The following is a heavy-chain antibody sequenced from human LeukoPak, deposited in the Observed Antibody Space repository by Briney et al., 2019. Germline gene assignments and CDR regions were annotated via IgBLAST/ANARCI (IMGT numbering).Heavy chain of an antibody. J-gene: IGHJ1*01. Sequence: ASVKLSCKASGYTFSGYYMHWVRQAPGQRLEWMGWINPNSGGTNYAQKFQGRITMTRDTSISTAYMELSRLRSDATAVYYCARGYPLSTTAAGTYFQHWGQGTLVTVSS. CDR1: GYTFSGYY. V-gene: IGHV1-2*02. D-gene: IGHD6-13*01. CDR2: INPNSGGT. CDR3: ARGYPLSTTAAGTYFQH.